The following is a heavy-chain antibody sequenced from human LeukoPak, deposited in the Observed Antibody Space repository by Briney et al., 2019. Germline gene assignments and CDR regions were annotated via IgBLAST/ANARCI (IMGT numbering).Heavy chain of an antibody. CDR2: INPNSGGT. D-gene: IGHD2-21*01. Sequence: ASVKVSCKASGYTFTGYYMHWVRQAPGQGLEWMGWINPNSGGTSYAQKFQGRVTMTRDTSISTAYMELSRLRSDDTAVYYCARDGHASVVVAYYYYGMDVWGQGTTVTVSS. V-gene: IGHV1-2*02. J-gene: IGHJ6*02. CDR3: ARDGHASVVVAYYYYGMDV. CDR1: GYTFTGYY.